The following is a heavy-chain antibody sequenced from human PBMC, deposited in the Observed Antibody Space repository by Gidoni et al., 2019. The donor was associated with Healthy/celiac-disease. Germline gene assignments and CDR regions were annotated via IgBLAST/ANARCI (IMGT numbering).Heavy chain of an antibody. V-gene: IGHV3-49*03. J-gene: IGHJ4*02. CDR2: IRSKAYGGTT. Sequence: EVQLVESGGGLVQPGRSLRLSCTASGFTFGDYAMSWFRQAPGKGLEWVGFIRSKAYGGTTEYAASVKGRFTISRDDSKSIAYLQMNSLKTEDTAVYYCTRDLPGSPQETFDYWGQGTLVTVSS. CDR1: GFTFGDYA. D-gene: IGHD6-6*01. CDR3: TRDLPGSPQETFDY.